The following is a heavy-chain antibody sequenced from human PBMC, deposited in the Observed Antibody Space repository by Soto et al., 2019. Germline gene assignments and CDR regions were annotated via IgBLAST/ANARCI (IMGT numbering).Heavy chain of an antibody. V-gene: IGHV4-31*03. J-gene: IGHJ6*02. D-gene: IGHD1-20*01. CDR1: GGSISSGGYY. CDR3: ARGRSRYNWKEGGMDV. CDR2: IYYSGST. Sequence: QVQLQESGPGLVKPSQTLSLTCTVSGGSISSGGYYWSWIRQHPGKGLEWIGYIYYSGSTYYNPSLKSRVTISVDTSKNQLSLKLSSVTAADTAVYYCARGRSRYNWKEGGMDVWGQGTTVTVSS.